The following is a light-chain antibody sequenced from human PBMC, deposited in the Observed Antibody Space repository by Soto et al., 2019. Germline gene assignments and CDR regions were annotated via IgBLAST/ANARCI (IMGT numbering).Light chain of an antibody. CDR2: STS. J-gene: IGLJ1*01. Sequence: QSALTQPPSASGTPGQKVAISCSGSSSNIGSNTVTWCQQLPGTAPKLLIYSTSQRSSGVPGRFSGSKSGASASLSISGLQSEDEADYYCAAWDDRLDVYVFGTGTKVTVL. CDR1: SSNIGSNT. CDR3: AAWDDRLDVYV. V-gene: IGLV1-44*01.